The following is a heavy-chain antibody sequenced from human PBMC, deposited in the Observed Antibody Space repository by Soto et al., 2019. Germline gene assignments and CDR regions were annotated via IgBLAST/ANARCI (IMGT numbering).Heavy chain of an antibody. D-gene: IGHD1-1*01. CDR2: MNPNSGNT. CDR3: ARGGGTAYYYYGMDV. Sequence: GASVKVSCKASGYTFTSYDINWVRQATGQGLEWMGWMNPNSGNTGYAQKFQGRVTMTRNTSISTAYMELCSLRSEDTAVYYCARGGGTAYYYYGMDVWGQGXTVTVYS. V-gene: IGHV1-8*01. CDR1: GYTFTSYD. J-gene: IGHJ6*02.